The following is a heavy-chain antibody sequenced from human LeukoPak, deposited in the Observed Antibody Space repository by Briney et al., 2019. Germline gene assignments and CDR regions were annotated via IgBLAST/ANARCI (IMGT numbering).Heavy chain of an antibody. D-gene: IGHD3-10*01. V-gene: IGHV4-59*01. CDR2: ISYTGST. CDR3: ARDDYRGVTNFDP. Sequence: SETLSLTCTVSGGSISADFWGCIPQPPGKGLEWIGYISYTGSTNYNPSLKSRVTISVDTPKNQFSLQLTSVTAADTAVYYCARDDYRGVTNFDPWGQGTLVTVSP. CDR1: GGSISADF. J-gene: IGHJ5*02.